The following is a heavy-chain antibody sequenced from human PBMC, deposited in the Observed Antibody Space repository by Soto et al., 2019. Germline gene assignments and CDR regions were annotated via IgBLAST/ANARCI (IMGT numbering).Heavy chain of an antibody. J-gene: IGHJ6*02. CDR1: GFTFEDYA. Sequence: RLSCAASGFTFEDYAMHWVRQAPGKGLEWVSLISWDGGSPYYADSVEGRFTISRHNSKNSLYLQMNSLRAEYTALYYCAKALVAYYDTRGTGQDYSYYGMDVWGQGTTVTVSS. D-gene: IGHD3-22*01. CDR2: ISWDGGSP. V-gene: IGHV3-43D*04. CDR3: AKALVAYYDTRGTGQDYSYYGMDV.